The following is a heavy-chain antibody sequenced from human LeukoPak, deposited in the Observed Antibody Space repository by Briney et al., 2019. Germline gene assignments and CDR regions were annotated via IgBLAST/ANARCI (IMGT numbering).Heavy chain of an antibody. CDR3: TLESTVTTSSGY. J-gene: IGHJ4*02. V-gene: IGHV5-10-1*01. CDR1: GYSFTSYW. D-gene: IGHD4-17*01. Sequence: GESLKISCKGSGYSFTSYWISWVRQMPGKGLEWMGRIDPSDSYTNYSPSFQGHVTISADKSISTAYLQWSSLKASDTAMYYCTLESTVTTSSGYWGQGTLVTVSS. CDR2: IDPSDSYT.